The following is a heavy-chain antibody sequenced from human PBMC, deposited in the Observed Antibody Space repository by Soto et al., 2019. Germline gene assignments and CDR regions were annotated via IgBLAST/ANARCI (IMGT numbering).Heavy chain of an antibody. D-gene: IGHD3-10*01. J-gene: IGHJ5*02. CDR2: IKPNSGGT. V-gene: IGHV1-2*02. CDR1: GYSFSGYY. CDR3: ARTRGVIPRVTYNWFDP. Sequence: ASVKVSCKASGYSFSGYYMNWVRQAPGQGLEWMGWIKPNSGGTDYTQKFQGRVTMTRDTSISTAYMELRGLRYDDTAVYYCARTRGVIPRVTYNWFDPWGQGTLVTVSS.